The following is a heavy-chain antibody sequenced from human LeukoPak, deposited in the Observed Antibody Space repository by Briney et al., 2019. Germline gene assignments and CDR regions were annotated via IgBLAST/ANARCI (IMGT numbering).Heavy chain of an antibody. D-gene: IGHD4-17*01. Sequence: GALRLSRAAPGFTFSNYSMNWGRQAPGEGLGWVSYISTTTSAIYYADSVKGRFTVSRDNAKSSLYLQMNSLRADDTAVYYCARAPYGERGGSDYWGQGTLVTVSS. CDR1: GFTFSNYS. CDR3: ARAPYGERGGSDY. J-gene: IGHJ4*02. CDR2: ISTTTSAI. V-gene: IGHV3-48*01.